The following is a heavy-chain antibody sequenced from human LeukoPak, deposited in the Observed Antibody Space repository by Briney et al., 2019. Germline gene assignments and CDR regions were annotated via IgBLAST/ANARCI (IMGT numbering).Heavy chain of an antibody. J-gene: IGHJ4*02. CDR3: AKGDVLPSYPTFDY. Sequence: PGGSLRLSCAASGFTFSSYALSWVRQAPGKGLEWVSVISASGGTTYYADSVKGRFTISRDTSKDTVYLQMHSLRAEDTAVYYCAKGDVLPSYPTFDYWGQGTLVTVPS. CDR1: GFTFSSYA. D-gene: IGHD3-9*01. CDR2: ISASGGTT. V-gene: IGHV3-23*01.